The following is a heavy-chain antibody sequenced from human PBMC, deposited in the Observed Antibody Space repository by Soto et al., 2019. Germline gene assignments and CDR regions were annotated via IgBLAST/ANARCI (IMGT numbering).Heavy chain of an antibody. J-gene: IGHJ4*02. CDR1: GGSFSGYY. CDR2: INHSGST. CDR3: ARGRPSVGSTRCYYNY. V-gene: IGHV4-34*01. Sequence: SSETLSLTCAVYGGSFSGYYWSWIRQPPGKGLEWIGEINHSGSTNYNPSLKSRVTISVDTSKNQFSLKLSSVTAADTAVYYCARGRPSVGSTRCYYNYWGQGTLVTVSS. D-gene: IGHD2-2*01.